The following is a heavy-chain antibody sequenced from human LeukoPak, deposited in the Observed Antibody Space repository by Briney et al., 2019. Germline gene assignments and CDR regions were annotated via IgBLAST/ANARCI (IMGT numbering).Heavy chain of an antibody. D-gene: IGHD5-24*01. CDR2: IKQDGSEK. Sequence: GGSLRLSCAASGFTFSSYWMSWVRQAPGKGLEWVANIKQDGSEKYYVDSVKGRFTISRDNAKNSLYLKMNSLRAEDTAVYYCAAERWLQLGDAFDIWGQGTMVTVSS. CDR3: AAERWLQLGDAFDI. J-gene: IGHJ3*02. CDR1: GFTFSSYW. V-gene: IGHV3-7*01.